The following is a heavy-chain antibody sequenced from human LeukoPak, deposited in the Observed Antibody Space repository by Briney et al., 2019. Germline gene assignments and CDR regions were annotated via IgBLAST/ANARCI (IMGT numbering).Heavy chain of an antibody. CDR3: ARAPGVLRYFDWPLTLDY. Sequence: SQTLSLTCTVSGGSISSGGYYWSWIRQHPGKGLEWIGYIYYSGSTYYNPSLKSRVTISVDTSKNQFSLKLSSVTAADTAVYYCARAPGVLRYFDWPLTLDYWGQGTLVTVSS. J-gene: IGHJ4*02. CDR2: IYYSGST. V-gene: IGHV4-31*03. D-gene: IGHD3-9*01. CDR1: GGSISSGGYY.